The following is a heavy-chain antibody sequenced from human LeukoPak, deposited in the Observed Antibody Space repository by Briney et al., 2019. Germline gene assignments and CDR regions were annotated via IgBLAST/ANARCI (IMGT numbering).Heavy chain of an antibody. CDR1: GGSFSGYY. D-gene: IGHD3-3*01. J-gene: IGHJ4*02. V-gene: IGHV4-34*01. Sequence: PSETLSLTCAVYGGSFSGYYWSWIRQPPGKGLEWIGEVNNSGSTNSNPTLKSRVTISVATSKTQFSLKVSSGTAADTAVCDCARGSDLWRRHSDHWGQGTLVTVSS. CDR3: ARGSDLWRRHSDH. CDR2: VNNSGST.